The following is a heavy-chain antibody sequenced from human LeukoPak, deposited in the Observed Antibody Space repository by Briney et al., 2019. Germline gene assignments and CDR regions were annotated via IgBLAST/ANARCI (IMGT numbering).Heavy chain of an antibody. CDR2: ISSTSTYT. CDR3: ARGGTGAFDY. V-gene: IGHV3-11*06. D-gene: IGHD2-8*02. J-gene: IGHJ4*02. Sequence: GGSLRLSCAASGFPFTSGFTFSDYYMSWNRQAPGKGLEWVSYISSTSTYTNYADSVKGRFTISRDNANNSVYLQMNSLRADDTAIYYCARGGTGAFDYWGQGTLVTVSS. CDR1: GFPFTSGFTFSDYY.